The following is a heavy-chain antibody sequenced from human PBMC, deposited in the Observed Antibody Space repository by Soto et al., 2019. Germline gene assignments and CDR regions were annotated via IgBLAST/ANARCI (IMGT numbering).Heavy chain of an antibody. CDR2: IYYSGST. J-gene: IGHJ5*02. CDR1: GGSISSSSYY. Sequence: SETLSLTCTVSGGSISSSSYYWGWIRQPPGKGLEWIGSIYYSGSTYYNPSLNRPFTISVDTSTTHFSLQLTSVPAPHPSFSSSASGGAYPTPSSHPWGQAPLVPVSS. V-gene: IGHV4-39*02. CDR3: ASGGAYPTPSSHP.